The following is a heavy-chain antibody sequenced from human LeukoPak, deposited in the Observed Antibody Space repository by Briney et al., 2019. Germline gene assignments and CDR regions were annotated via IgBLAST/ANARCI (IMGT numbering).Heavy chain of an antibody. CDR1: GFLVSSNY. Sequence: GGSLRLSCAASGFLVSSNYMSWVRQAPGKGREWGSVIYSGGSTYYADSVKGRFTVSRDNSKNTLYLQMNSLRAEDTAVYYCARGHYDVLTGFHYWGQGTLVTVSS. CDR3: ARGHYDVLTGFHY. J-gene: IGHJ4*02. CDR2: IYSGGST. D-gene: IGHD3-9*01. V-gene: IGHV3-53*01.